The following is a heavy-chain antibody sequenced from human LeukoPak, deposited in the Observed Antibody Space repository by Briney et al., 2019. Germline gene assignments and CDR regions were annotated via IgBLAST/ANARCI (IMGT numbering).Heavy chain of an antibody. CDR2: INHSGST. CDR1: GLTIGSRY. V-gene: IGHV4-34*08. CDR3: ALGMVRGTPYFDY. J-gene: IGHJ4*02. Sequence: GSLRLSCVASGLTIGSRYMNWIRQPPGKGLEWIGEINHSGSTNYNPSLKSRVTISVDTSKNQFSLKLSSVTAADTAVYYCALGMVRGTPYFDYWGQGTLVTVSS. D-gene: IGHD3-10*01.